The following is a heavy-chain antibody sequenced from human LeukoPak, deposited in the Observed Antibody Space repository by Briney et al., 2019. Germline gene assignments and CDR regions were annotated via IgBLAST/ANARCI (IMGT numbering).Heavy chain of an antibody. CDR3: ARVGRYDFWSGYYSSYYYYMDV. CDR2: ISSSGSTI. Sequence: GGSLRLSCAASGFTFSDYYVSWIRQAPGKGLEWVSYISSSGSTIYYADSVKGRFTISRDNAKNSLYLQMNSLRADDTAVYYCARVGRYDFWSGYYSSYYYYMDVWGKGTTVTVSS. V-gene: IGHV3-11*01. J-gene: IGHJ6*03. D-gene: IGHD3-3*01. CDR1: GFTFSDYY.